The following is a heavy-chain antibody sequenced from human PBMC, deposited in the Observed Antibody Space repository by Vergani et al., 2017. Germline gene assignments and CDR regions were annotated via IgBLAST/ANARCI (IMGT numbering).Heavy chain of an antibody. CDR3: AKHFRGWGMAY. Sequence: QVQLVESGGGVVQRGGSLRLSCVTSGFTLSNYDMQWIRQGPGKGLEFVAFIQFDGSNQYYADSVKGRFTLSRDFSKNTLYLEMNSLRTDDTATYYCAKHFRGWGMAYWGQGTQVIVSS. V-gene: IGHV3-30*02. CDR2: IQFDGSNQ. D-gene: IGHD3-16*01. CDR1: GFTLSNYD. J-gene: IGHJ4*02.